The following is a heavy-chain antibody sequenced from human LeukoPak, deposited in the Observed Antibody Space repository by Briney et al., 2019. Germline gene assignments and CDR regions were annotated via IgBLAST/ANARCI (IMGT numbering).Heavy chain of an antibody. Sequence: ATVQVSCKASGGTFSSYAISWVRQAPGQGLEWMGGIIPIFGTANYAQKFQGRVTITADESTSTAYMELSSLRSEDTAVYYCARIPTTSIAAWGQGTMVTVSP. V-gene: IGHV1-69*13. D-gene: IGHD6-6*01. J-gene: IGHJ3*01. CDR1: GGTFSSYA. CDR2: IIPIFGTA. CDR3: ARIPTTSIAA.